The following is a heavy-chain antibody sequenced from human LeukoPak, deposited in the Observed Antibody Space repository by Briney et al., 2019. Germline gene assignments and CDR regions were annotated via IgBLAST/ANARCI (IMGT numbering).Heavy chain of an antibody. J-gene: IGHJ4*02. CDR3: ASFRYYDSSGYYRGYFDY. CDR2: INHSGST. V-gene: IGHV4-34*01. D-gene: IGHD3-22*01. CDR1: GGSFSGCS. Sequence: SETLSLTCAVYGGSFSGCSWSWIRQPPGKGLEWIGEINHSGSTNYNPSLKSRVTISVDTSKNQFSLKLSSVTAADTAVYCCASFRYYDSSGYYRGYFDYWGLGTLVTVSS.